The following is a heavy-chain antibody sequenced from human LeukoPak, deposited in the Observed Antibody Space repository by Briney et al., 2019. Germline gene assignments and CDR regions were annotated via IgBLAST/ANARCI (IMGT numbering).Heavy chain of an antibody. V-gene: IGHV4-38-2*02. D-gene: IGHD3-3*01. CDR3: ASYDFWSGYHIY. CDR2: LYHSGST. J-gene: IGHJ4*02. Sequence: SETLSLTCIVSGYSISSGYYWGWIRQPPGKGLEWIGNLYHSGSTYYNPSLRSRATISGDTSKNQFSLSLSSVTAADTAVYYCASYDFWSGYHIYWGQGTLVTVSS. CDR1: GYSISSGYY.